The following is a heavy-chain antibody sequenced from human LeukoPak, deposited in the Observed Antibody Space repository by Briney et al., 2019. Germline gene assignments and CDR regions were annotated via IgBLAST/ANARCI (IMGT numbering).Heavy chain of an antibody. CDR1: GFTFSSYG. CDR3: AKDLPIVPAAILLHDYSNYDSI. Sequence: GGSLRLSCAASGFTFSSYGMHWVRQAPGKGLEWVAFIRYDGSNKYYADSVKGRFTISRDNSKNTLYLQMNSLRAEDTAVYYCAKDLPIVPAAILLHDYSNYDSIWGQGTLVTVSS. J-gene: IGHJ4*02. CDR2: IRYDGSNK. V-gene: IGHV3-30*02. D-gene: IGHD2-2*01.